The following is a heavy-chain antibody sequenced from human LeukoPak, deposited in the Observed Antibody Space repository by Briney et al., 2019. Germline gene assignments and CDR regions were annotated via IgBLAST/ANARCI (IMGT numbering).Heavy chain of an antibody. CDR2: IYYSGST. D-gene: IGHD3-3*01. CDR1: GGSISSYY. CDR3: ANEGRTYYDFWSGYFTPSGCFDY. Sequence: SETLSLTCTVSGGSISSYYWSWIRQPPGKGLEWIWYIYYSGSTNYNPSLKSRVTISVDTSKNQFSLKLSSVTAADTAVYYCANEGRTYYDFWSGYFTPSGCFDYWGQGTLVTVSS. V-gene: IGHV4-59*08. J-gene: IGHJ4*02.